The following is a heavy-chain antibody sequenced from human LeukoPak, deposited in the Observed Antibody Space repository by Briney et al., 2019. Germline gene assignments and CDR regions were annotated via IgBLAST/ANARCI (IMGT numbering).Heavy chain of an antibody. CDR3: AKRSQIFGVVISPLFDY. V-gene: IGHV3-7*03. D-gene: IGHD3-3*01. CDR1: GFTFRNYW. CDR2: INQDGSEN. Sequence: GGSLRLSCAASGFTFRNYWMNWVRQAPGKGLQWVAKINQDGSENDYLDSVRGRFTISRDNANNLLFLQMNSLRADDTALYYCAKRSQIFGVVISPLFDYWGQGTLVTVSS. J-gene: IGHJ4*02.